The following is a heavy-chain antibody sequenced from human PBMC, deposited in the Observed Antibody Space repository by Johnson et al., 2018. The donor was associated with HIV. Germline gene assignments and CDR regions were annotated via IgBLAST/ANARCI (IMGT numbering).Heavy chain of an antibody. CDR1: GFTFSSYG. CDR2: ISYDGSNT. CDR3: AKERAYIRTFDI. V-gene: IGHV3-30*18. D-gene: IGHD5-18*01. Sequence: QVQLVESGGGFIQPGGSLILSCAASGFTFSSYGMHWVRQAPGKGLEWVAIISYDGSNTYYRDSVKGRFTISRDNSKNTLYLQMNSLRAEDTAVYYCAKERAYIRTFDIWGQGTLVTVSS. J-gene: IGHJ3*02.